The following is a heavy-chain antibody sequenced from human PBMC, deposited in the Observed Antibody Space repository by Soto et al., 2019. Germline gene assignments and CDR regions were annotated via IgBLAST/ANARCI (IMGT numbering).Heavy chain of an antibody. CDR2: IYYSGST. J-gene: IGHJ4*02. CDR3: ARQVQDFSGPGSYYFDS. D-gene: IGHD3-10*01. CDR1: GGSISSYY. Sequence: LSLTCTVSGGSISSYYWSWIRQPPGKGLEWIGSIYYSGSTFYNPSLRSRVTISVDTSKTQFSLNLTSVTAADTAVYFCARQVQDFSGPGSYYFDSWGQGTLVTVSS. V-gene: IGHV4-59*05.